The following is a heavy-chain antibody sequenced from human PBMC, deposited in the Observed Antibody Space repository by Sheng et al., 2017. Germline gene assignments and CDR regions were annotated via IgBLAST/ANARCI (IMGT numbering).Heavy chain of an antibody. J-gene: IGHJ5*02. CDR2: IIPIFGTA. CDR1: GGTFSSYA. V-gene: IGHV1-69*01. D-gene: IGHD6-13*01. Sequence: QVQLVQSGAEVKKPGSSVKVSCKASGGTFSSYAISWVRQAPGQGLEWMGGIIPIFGTANYAQKFQGRVTITADESTSTAYMELSSLRSEDTAVYYCARELLSAAAGTGWFDPLGPREPVVTVSS. CDR3: ARELLSAAAGTGWFDP.